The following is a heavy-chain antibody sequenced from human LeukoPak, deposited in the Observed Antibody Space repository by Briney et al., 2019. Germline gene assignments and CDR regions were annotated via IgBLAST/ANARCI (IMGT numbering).Heavy chain of an antibody. Sequence: GGSLRLSCEGPAFIFSGHWMNWVRQTQGKGLEWVASIKADVSERQYVDSVKGRFSISRDNTKGSLFLQLNSLRAEDTAVYYCAKYGGEMASTWYYYYYGMDVWGQGTTVTVSS. V-gene: IGHV3-7*03. CDR2: IKADVSER. CDR1: AFIFSGHW. D-gene: IGHD5-24*01. CDR3: AKYGGEMASTWYYYYYGMDV. J-gene: IGHJ6*02.